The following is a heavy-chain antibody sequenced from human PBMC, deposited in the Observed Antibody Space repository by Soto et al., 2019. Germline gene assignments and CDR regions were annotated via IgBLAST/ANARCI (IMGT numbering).Heavy chain of an antibody. Sequence: EVQLLESGGGLVKPGGSLRLSCAASGFTFSSYTMNWVRQAPGKGLEWVSSITSSSSAIYYADSVRGRFPISRDNAKNSLYLQMNSLRAEGAAVYYCARDPNTGTYHFNYWGQGTLVTVSS. D-gene: IGHD1-1*01. CDR1: GFTFSSYT. CDR3: ARDPNTGTYHFNY. V-gene: IGHV3-21*01. CDR2: ITSSSSAI. J-gene: IGHJ4*02.